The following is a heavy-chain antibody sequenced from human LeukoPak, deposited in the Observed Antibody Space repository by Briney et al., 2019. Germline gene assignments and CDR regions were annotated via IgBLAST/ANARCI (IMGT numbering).Heavy chain of an antibody. V-gene: IGHV4-39*07. D-gene: IGHD3-10*01. CDR3: ARDEGRYFQH. CDR1: GGSISSSGYY. CDR2: IYYSGST. J-gene: IGHJ1*01. Sequence: PSETLSLTCTVSGGSISSSGYYWGWIRQPPGKGLEWIGSIYYSGSTYYNPSLKSRVTISVDTSKNQFSLKLSSVTAADTAVYYCARDEGRYFQHWGQGTLVTVSS.